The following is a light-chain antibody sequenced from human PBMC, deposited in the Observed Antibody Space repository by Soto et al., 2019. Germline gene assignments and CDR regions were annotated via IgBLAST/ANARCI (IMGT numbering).Light chain of an antibody. CDR2: GAS. CDR3: QQYGSSALT. V-gene: IGKV3-20*01. Sequence: EIVLTQSPGTLSLSPGERATLSCRASQSVRNNYLAWYQQKPGQAPRLLIYGASSRATGIPNRFSGSGSGTDFSLTISRLDPEDVAVYSCQQYGSSALTFGGGTKVEIK. CDR1: QSVRNNY. J-gene: IGKJ4*01.